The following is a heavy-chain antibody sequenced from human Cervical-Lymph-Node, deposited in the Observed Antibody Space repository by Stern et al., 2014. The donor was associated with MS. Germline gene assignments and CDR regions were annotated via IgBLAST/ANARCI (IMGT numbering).Heavy chain of an antibody. CDR2: IIPIFGTA. CDR1: GGTFSSYA. Sequence: MQLEESGAEVKKPGSSVKVSCKASGGTFSSYAISWVRQAPGQGLEWMGGIIPIFGTANYAQKFQGRVTITADESTSTAYMELSSLRSEDTAVYYCARYRYDYVWGSCFDYWGQGTLVTVSS. J-gene: IGHJ4*02. D-gene: IGHD3-16*01. V-gene: IGHV1-69*01. CDR3: ARYRYDYVWGSCFDY.